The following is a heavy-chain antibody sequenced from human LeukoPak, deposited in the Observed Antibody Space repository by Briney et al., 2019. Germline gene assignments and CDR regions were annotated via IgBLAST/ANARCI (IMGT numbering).Heavy chain of an antibody. Sequence: ASVKVSCKASGGTFSSYAISWVRQAPGQGLEWMGGIIPIFGTANYAQKFQGRVTITADVSTSTAYMELSSLRSEDTAVYYCARWGLGYCSGGSCYLDYWGQGTLVTVSS. CDR3: ARWGLGYCSGGSCYLDY. D-gene: IGHD2-15*01. J-gene: IGHJ4*02. CDR1: GGTFSSYA. V-gene: IGHV1-69*13. CDR2: IIPIFGTA.